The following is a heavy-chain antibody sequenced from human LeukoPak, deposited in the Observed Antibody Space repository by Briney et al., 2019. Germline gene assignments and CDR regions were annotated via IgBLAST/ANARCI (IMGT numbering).Heavy chain of an antibody. Sequence: GSLRLSCAASGFTFSDYYMSWIRQPPGKGLEWIGSMYYSGSTYYNPSLKSRVTISVDTSKNQFSLKLSSVTAADTAVYYCARPHYDFWSGFPSAFEIWGQGTMVSVSS. CDR2: MYYSGST. CDR1: GFTFSDYY. J-gene: IGHJ3*02. D-gene: IGHD3-3*01. CDR3: ARPHYDFWSGFPSAFEI. V-gene: IGHV4-38-2*01.